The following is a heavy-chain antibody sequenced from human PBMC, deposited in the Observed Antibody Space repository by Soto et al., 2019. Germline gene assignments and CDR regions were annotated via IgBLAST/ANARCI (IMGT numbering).Heavy chain of an antibody. V-gene: IGHV3-21*01. CDR2: ISSSNNI. D-gene: IGHD6-13*01. CDR1: GFVFRSYS. Sequence: EVLLVESGGGLVKPGGSLRLSCAASGFVFRSYSMSWVRQAPGKALEWVSAISSSNNIDYADSVKGRFRISRDNAKNSLFVEMNSLRGGDTAVYYCARAHVGSRWGYFDKWGQGALVTVAS. J-gene: IGHJ4*02. CDR3: ARAHVGSRWGYFDK.